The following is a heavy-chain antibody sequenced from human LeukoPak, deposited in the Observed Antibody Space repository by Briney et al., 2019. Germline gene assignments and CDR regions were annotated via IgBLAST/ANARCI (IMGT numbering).Heavy chain of an antibody. CDR1: GFTFSSYS. D-gene: IGHD2-2*01. J-gene: IGHJ4*02. Sequence: GGSLRLSCAASGFTFSSYSMNWVRQAPGKGLEWVSSISSSSSYIYYADSVKGRFTISRDNAKNSLYLQMNSLRAEDTAVYYCAREWWDCSSTSCYPYDYWGRGTLVTVSS. CDR2: ISSSSSYI. V-gene: IGHV3-21*01. CDR3: AREWWDCSSTSCYPYDY.